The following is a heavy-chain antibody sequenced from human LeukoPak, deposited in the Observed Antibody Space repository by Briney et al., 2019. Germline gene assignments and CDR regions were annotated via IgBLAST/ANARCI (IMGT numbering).Heavy chain of an antibody. CDR3: ARGWNYAFRFDY. CDR1: VFTYSEYW. Sequence: GGSLRLSFAACVFTYSEYWMTCVRQAPGRGRGGVGHIKQDGSERFYGDSVKGRFTISRDNPKTLVYLQMNGLGAEDTAVYYCARGWNYAFRFDYWGQGTLVTVSS. V-gene: IGHV3-7*01. J-gene: IGHJ4*02. D-gene: IGHD1-7*01. CDR2: IKQDGSER.